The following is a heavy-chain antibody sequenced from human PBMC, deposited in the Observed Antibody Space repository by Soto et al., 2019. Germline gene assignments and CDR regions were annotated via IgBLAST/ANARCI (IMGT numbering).Heavy chain of an antibody. CDR1: GGSISSSY. Sequence: SETLSLTCTVSGGSISSSYWSWIRQPPGKGLEWIGYMYDSGSTNYNPSLRSRVTIPVDTSKKQFSLKLSSVTAADTAVYYCARGSGYYYYYGLDVWGQGTTVTVSS. J-gene: IGHJ6*02. D-gene: IGHD1-26*01. CDR2: MYDSGST. CDR3: ARGSGYYYYYGLDV. V-gene: IGHV4-59*01.